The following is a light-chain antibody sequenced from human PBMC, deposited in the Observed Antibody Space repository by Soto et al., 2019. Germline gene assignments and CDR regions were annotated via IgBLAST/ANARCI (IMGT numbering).Light chain of an antibody. Sequence: EFVLTQSPGTLSVSPGERATLSCRASQSVFSSLAWYQQRPGQAPRLLIYGSATRATGIPDRFSGSGSGTEFTLTISSLQSEDSAVYYCQQYHSWPAFGQGTKVDI. CDR2: GSA. CDR1: QSVFSS. J-gene: IGKJ1*01. V-gene: IGKV3-15*01. CDR3: QQYHSWPA.